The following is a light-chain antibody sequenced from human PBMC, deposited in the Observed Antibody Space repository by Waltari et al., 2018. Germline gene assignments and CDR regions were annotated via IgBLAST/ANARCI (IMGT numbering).Light chain of an antibody. CDR1: QSFSSSF. J-gene: IGKJ2*01. CDR2: GAS. Sequence: EIVLTQSPGTLSLSPGDRATFSCRASQSFSSSFLAWYQQKPGQAPRLLIYGASSRATGIPDRFSGGGSGTDFTLTISRLEPEDFAVYYCQQYGGSPPYTFGQGTKLEI. V-gene: IGKV3-20*01. CDR3: QQYGGSPPYT.